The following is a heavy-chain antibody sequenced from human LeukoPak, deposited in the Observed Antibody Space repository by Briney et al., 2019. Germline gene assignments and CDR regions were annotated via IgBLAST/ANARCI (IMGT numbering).Heavy chain of an antibody. D-gene: IGHD3-22*01. CDR2: IGLHGYPL. CDR1: GFTLNIYY. V-gene: IGHV3-11*04. Sequence: GGSLRLSCAVAGFTLNIYYTSWIRQAPGKGLEWISYIGLHGYPLDYADSVKGRFTISRDNAQNSLYLDMSSLRAEDTAVYYCARKDFSSGSFTYWGQGTLVTVSS. J-gene: IGHJ4*02. CDR3: ARKDFSSGSFTY.